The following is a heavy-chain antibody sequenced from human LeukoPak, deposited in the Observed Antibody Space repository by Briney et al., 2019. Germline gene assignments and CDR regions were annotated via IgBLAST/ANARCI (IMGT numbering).Heavy chain of an antibody. Sequence: PSQTLSLTCAVSGGSISSGGYSWSWIRQPPGKGLEWIGYIYHSGSTYYNPSLKSRVTISVDRSKNQFSLKLSSVTAADTAVYYCATSPMVRGVIDAFDIWGQGTMVTVSS. V-gene: IGHV4-30-2*01. CDR3: ATSPMVRGVIDAFDI. CDR2: IYHSGST. CDR1: GGSISSGGYS. J-gene: IGHJ3*02. D-gene: IGHD3-10*01.